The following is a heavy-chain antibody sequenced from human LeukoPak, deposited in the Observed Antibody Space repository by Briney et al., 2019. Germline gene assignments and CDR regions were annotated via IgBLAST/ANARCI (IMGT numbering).Heavy chain of an antibody. V-gene: IGHV3-30-3*01. D-gene: IGHD6-13*01. J-gene: IGHJ3*02. CDR2: ISYDGSNK. CDR3: ARDRGAAAGTGAFDI. CDR1: GFTVSSNY. Sequence: GGSLRLSCAASGFTVSSNYMSWVRQAPGKGLEWVAVISYDGSNKYYADSVKGRFTISRDNSKNTLYLQMNSLRAEDTAVYYCARDRGAAAGTGAFDIWGQGTMVTVSS.